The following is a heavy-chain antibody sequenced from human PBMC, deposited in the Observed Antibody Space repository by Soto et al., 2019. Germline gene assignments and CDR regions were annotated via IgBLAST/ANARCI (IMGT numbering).Heavy chain of an antibody. CDR2: ISGSGGST. J-gene: IGHJ4*02. Sequence: LRLCCAASGFTFSSYAMSWVRQAPGKGLEWVSAISGSGGSTYYADSVKGRFTISRDNSKNTLYLQMNSLRAEDTAVYYCAKDLSRSSGWSTGDYWGQGTLVTVSS. CDR3: AKDLSRSSGWSTGDY. D-gene: IGHD6-19*01. CDR1: GFTFSSYA. V-gene: IGHV3-23*01.